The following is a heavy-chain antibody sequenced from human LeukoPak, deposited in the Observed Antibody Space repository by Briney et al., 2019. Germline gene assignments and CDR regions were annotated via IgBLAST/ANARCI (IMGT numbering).Heavy chain of an antibody. CDR3: ATGGVSSSSSFDY. D-gene: IGHD6-6*01. J-gene: IGHJ4*02. Sequence: ASVKVSCQASGYTFTGYYMHWVRPAPGQGLDWMGWINPNSGGTNYAQKFQGRVTMTRDTSISTAYMELSRLRSDDTAVYYCATGGVSSSSSFDYWGQGTLVTVSS. V-gene: IGHV1-2*02. CDR2: INPNSGGT. CDR1: GYTFTGYY.